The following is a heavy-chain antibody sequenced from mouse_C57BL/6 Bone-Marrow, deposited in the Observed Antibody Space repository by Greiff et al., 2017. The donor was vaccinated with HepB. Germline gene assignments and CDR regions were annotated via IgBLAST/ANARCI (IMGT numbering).Heavy chain of an antibody. Sequence: EVHLVESEGGLVQPGSSMKLSCTASGFTFSDYYMAWVRQVPEKGLEWVANINYDGSSTYYLDSLKSRFIISRDNAKNILYLQMSSLKSEDTATYYCARDRGNYVWYFDVWGTGTTVTVSS. V-gene: IGHV5-16*01. CDR3: ARDRGNYVWYFDV. D-gene: IGHD2-1*01. CDR1: GFTFSDYY. J-gene: IGHJ1*03. CDR2: INYDGSST.